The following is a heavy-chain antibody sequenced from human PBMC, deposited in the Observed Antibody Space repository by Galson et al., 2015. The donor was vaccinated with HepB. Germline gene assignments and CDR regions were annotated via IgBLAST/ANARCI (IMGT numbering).Heavy chain of an antibody. CDR3: TRAPSESGSYYGTYYYYYYMDV. CDR1: GFTFSGSA. V-gene: IGHV3-73*01. D-gene: IGHD1-26*01. CDR2: IRSKANSYAT. Sequence: SLRLSCAASGFTFSGSAMHWVRQASGKGLEWVGRIRSKANSYATAYAASVKGRFTISRDDSKNTAYLQMNSLKTEDTAVYYCTRAPSESGSYYGTYYYYYYMDVWGKGTTVTVSS. J-gene: IGHJ6*03.